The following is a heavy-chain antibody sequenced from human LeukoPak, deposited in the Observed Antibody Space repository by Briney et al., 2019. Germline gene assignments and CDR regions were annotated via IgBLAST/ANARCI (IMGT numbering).Heavy chain of an antibody. D-gene: IGHD2-21*01. CDR3: AREGDAYKYGMDV. V-gene: IGHV3-23*01. Sequence: GGSLRLSCAASGFTFSNYAMTWVRQTPGKGLEWVSAISDGGDRIYYADSVEGRFTISRDNSKNMLYLQMNSLRAEDTAVYYCAREGDAYKYGMDVWGQGTTVTVSS. J-gene: IGHJ6*02. CDR2: ISDGGDRI. CDR1: GFTFSNYA.